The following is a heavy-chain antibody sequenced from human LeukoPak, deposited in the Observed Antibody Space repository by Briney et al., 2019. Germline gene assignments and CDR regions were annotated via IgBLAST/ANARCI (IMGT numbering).Heavy chain of an antibody. CDR3: ASHRDYYDT. J-gene: IGHJ4*01. V-gene: IGHV4-59*08. Sequence: PSETLSLTCTVSGSSINNNFWTWIRQPPGKGLEWIGYIYSSGSANYNPSIKSRVIISGDTSKNQISLKLTSVTAADTAVYFCASHRDYYDTWGRGTLVTVSS. D-gene: IGHD3-22*01. CDR2: IYSSGSA. CDR1: GSSINNNF.